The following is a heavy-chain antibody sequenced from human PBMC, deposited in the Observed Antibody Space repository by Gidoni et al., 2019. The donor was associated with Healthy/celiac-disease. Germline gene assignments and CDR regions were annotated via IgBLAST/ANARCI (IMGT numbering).Heavy chain of an antibody. Sequence: QVQLQESGPGLVKPSETLSLTCTVSGGSISSYYWSWIRQPPGKGLEWIGYIYYSGSTNYNPSLKSRVTISVDTSKNQFSLKLSSVTAADTAVYYCARGSGYDFWSGYYTDYYGMDVWGQGTTVTVSS. J-gene: IGHJ6*02. CDR1: GGSISSYY. V-gene: IGHV4-59*01. D-gene: IGHD3-3*01. CDR3: ARGSGYDFWSGYYTDYYGMDV. CDR2: IYYSGST.